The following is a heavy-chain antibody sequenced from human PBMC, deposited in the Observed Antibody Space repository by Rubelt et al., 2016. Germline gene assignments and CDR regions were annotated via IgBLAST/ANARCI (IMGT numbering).Heavy chain of an antibody. V-gene: IGHV3-7*03. CDR2: IRQDGKEE. Sequence: EVQLVESGGGVVQPGGSLRLSCAASGFTFSRHWMSWVRQAPGKGLEWVANIRQDGKEEYYVDSVKGRFTISRDNADASLYLQMKSLRAEDTAVYYCARVLCSNYCWYFDLWGRGTLVTVSS. CDR1: GFTFSRHW. CDR3: ARVLCSNYCWYFDL. J-gene: IGHJ2*01. D-gene: IGHD4-11*01.